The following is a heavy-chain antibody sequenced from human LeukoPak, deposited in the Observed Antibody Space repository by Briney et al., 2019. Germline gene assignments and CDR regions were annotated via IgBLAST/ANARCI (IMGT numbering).Heavy chain of an antibody. D-gene: IGHD4-11*01. V-gene: IGHV1-18*01. J-gene: IGHJ4*02. Sequence: ASVTVSFTASGYTFTSYGISWVRQAPGQGLAWMGWISAYNGNTNYAQRLQGRVTMTTDTSTSTAYMELRSLRSDDTAVYYCATSDYITLPLDYWGQGTLVTVSS. CDR3: ATSDYITLPLDY. CDR2: ISAYNGNT. CDR1: GYTFTSYG.